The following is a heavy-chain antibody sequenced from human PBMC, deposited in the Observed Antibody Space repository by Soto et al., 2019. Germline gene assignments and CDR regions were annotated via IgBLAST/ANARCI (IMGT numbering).Heavy chain of an antibody. V-gene: IGHV4-39*02. Sequence: QLQLQESGPGLVKSSETLSLTCTVSGGSINSGAYYWGWIRQPPGMGLEWIGSIYYSGTTYYNPSLKSRATISIDTSHNHFSLNLSSVTAADTAVYYCASVYDATLNSWGQGTLVTVSS. CDR1: GGSINSGAYY. D-gene: IGHD5-12*01. CDR3: ASVYDATLNS. J-gene: IGHJ5*02. CDR2: IYYSGTT.